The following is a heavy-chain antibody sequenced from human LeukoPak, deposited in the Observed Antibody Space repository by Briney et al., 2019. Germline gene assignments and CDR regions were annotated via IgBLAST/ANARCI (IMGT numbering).Heavy chain of an antibody. CDR3: ARDLSGSYTYYFDY. Sequence: ASVKVSCKASGYTFTSYYMHWVRQAPGQGLEWMGIINPSGGSTSYAQKFQGRVTMTTDTSTSIAYMELRSLRSDDTAVYYCARDLSGSYTYYFDYWGQGTLVTVSS. CDR2: INPSGGST. V-gene: IGHV1-46*01. J-gene: IGHJ4*02. CDR1: GYTFTSYY. D-gene: IGHD1-26*01.